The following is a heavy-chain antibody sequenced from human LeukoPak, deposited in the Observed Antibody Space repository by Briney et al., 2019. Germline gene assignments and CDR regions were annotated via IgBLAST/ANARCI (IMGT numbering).Heavy chain of an antibody. CDR2: IDPSDGST. Sequence: GASVKVSCKASGYTFTSYYMHWVRQAPGQGLDWMGIIDPSDGSTTYAQKFQGRVTMTRDTSTSTVYMELSSLRSDDTAVYYCASGEVGVVYRAGGRYYYYYHAMDVWGQGTTVTVSS. CDR1: GYTFTSYY. J-gene: IGHJ6*02. D-gene: IGHD2-15*01. V-gene: IGHV1-46*01. CDR3: ASGEVGVVYRAGGRYYYYYHAMDV.